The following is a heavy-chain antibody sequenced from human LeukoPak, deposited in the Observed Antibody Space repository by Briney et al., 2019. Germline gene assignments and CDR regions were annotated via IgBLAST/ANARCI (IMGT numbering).Heavy chain of an antibody. CDR2: LYSGGST. D-gene: IGHD6-13*01. V-gene: IGHV3-66*01. CDR3: AKDDWMAAAGTFY. CDR1: GFTFSNAW. J-gene: IGHJ4*02. Sequence: PGGSLRLSCAASGFTFSNAWMSWVRQAPGKGLEWVSVLYSGGSTYYTDSVKGRFTISRDNSNNTLYLQMNNLRAEDTAVYYCAKDDWMAAAGTFYWGQGTLVTVSS.